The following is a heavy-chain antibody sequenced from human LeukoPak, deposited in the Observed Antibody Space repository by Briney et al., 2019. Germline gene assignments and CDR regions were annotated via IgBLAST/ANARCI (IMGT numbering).Heavy chain of an antibody. CDR3: AKTDMPNYYDSSGYYSSRVVYFDY. V-gene: IGHV3-23*01. J-gene: IGHJ4*02. Sequence: PGGSLRLSCAASGFTFSSYAMSWVRRAPGEGLEWVSAISGSGGSTYYADSVKGRFAISRDNSKNTLYLQMNSLRAEDTAVYYCAKTDMPNYYDSSGYYSSRVVYFDYWGQGTLVTVSS. CDR2: ISGSGGST. D-gene: IGHD3-22*01. CDR1: GFTFSSYA.